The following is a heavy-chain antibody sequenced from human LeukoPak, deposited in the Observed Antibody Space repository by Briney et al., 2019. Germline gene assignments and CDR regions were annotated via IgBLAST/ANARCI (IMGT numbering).Heavy chain of an antibody. V-gene: IGHV1-69*04. D-gene: IGHD2-21*01. Sequence: SVKVSCKACGGTFSSYAITWVRQAPGQGLEWMGTIIPILGIPNYAQKFQGRVTITADKSTSTAYLELGSLRSEDTAVYYCARGDSSDHWGQGTLVTVSS. CDR1: GGTFSSYA. J-gene: IGHJ4*02. CDR2: IIPILGIP. CDR3: ARGDSSDH.